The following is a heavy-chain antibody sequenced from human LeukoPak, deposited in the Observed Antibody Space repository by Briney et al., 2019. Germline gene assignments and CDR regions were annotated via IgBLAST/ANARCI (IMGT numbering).Heavy chain of an antibody. V-gene: IGHV3-53*01. CDR1: GFTVSSNY. J-gene: IGHJ4*02. CDR2: IYSGGST. D-gene: IGHD6-19*01. Sequence: GGSLRHTCAASGFTVSSNYMSWVRQAPRKGLEWVSVIYSGGSTYYADSVKGRFAISRDNSKNTLYLQMNSLRAEDTAVYYCARETYSSGWYPYFDYWGQGTLVTVSS. CDR3: ARETYSSGWYPYFDY.